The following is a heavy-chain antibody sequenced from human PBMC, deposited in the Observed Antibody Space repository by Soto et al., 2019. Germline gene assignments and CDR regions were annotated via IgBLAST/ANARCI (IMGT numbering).Heavy chain of an antibody. V-gene: IGHV4-34*01. CDR3: ARGRGYCSGGSCYKYYYYGMDV. Sequence: QVQLQQWGAGLLKPSETLSLTCAVYGGSFSGYYWSWIRQPPGKGLEWIGEINHSGSTNYNPSLRSRVTISVDTSKNQFSLKLSSVTAADTAVYYCARGRGYCSGGSCYKYYYYGMDVWGQGTTVTVSS. J-gene: IGHJ6*02. CDR2: INHSGST. CDR1: GGSFSGYY. D-gene: IGHD2-15*01.